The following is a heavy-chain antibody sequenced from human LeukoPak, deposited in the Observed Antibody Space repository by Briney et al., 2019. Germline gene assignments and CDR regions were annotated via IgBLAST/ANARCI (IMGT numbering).Heavy chain of an antibody. Sequence: GGTLRLSCAASGFTFSSYGMSWVRQAPGKGLEWVAFIRYDGSNKYYADSVKGRFTISRDNSKNTLYLQMNSLRAEDTAVYYCAKDRYYYDSSGTFDYWGQGTLVTVSS. CDR2: IRYDGSNK. CDR3: AKDRYYYDSSGTFDY. J-gene: IGHJ4*02. V-gene: IGHV3-30*02. CDR1: GFTFSSYG. D-gene: IGHD3-22*01.